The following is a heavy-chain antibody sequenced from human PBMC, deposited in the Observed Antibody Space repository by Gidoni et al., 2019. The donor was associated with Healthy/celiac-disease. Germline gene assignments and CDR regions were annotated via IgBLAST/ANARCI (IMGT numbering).Heavy chain of an antibody. Sequence: QVPLAQSRAEVRKHGASVKVSCQASGSTFTRYDINWVRQATGQGLELMGWMNPNSGTTGYAQKCQGRVTMTRNTSISTAYMELSSLRSEDTDVDYCARGLIAVAGTFSYWGQGTLVTVSS. D-gene: IGHD6-19*01. V-gene: IGHV1-8*01. CDR1: GSTFTRYD. CDR3: ARGLIAVAGTFSY. CDR2: MNPNSGTT. J-gene: IGHJ4*02.